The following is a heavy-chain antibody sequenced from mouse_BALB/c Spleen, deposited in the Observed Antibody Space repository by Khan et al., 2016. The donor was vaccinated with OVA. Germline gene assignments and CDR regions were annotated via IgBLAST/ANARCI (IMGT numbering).Heavy chain of an antibody. CDR2: ISSGSSSI. V-gene: IGHV5-17*02. CDR3: ARDSNFDY. J-gene: IGHJ2*01. Sequence: EVHLVESGGGLVQPGGSRKLSCAASGFTFSRFGMHWVRQAPEKGLEWVASISSGSSSIYYADTVKGRFTISRDNPKNTLFLQMTSLRSEDTAMYYCARDSNFDYGGQGTTRTVSS. CDR1: GFTFSRFG.